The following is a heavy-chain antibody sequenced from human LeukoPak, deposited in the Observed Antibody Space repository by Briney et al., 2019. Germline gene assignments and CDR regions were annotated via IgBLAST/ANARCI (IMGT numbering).Heavy chain of an antibody. CDR3: ARRGDFWSGYTYFDY. V-gene: IGHV3-21*01. Sequence: GGSLRLACAAASGFTFSSYSMNWVRKAPGKGLEWVSSISSSSSYMCYADSVKGRYTIPRDNAKNSLYLQMNSLRGEDTAVYYCARRGDFWSGYTYFDYWGQGTLVTVSS. CDR1: GFTFSSYS. CDR2: ISSSSSYM. J-gene: IGHJ4*02. D-gene: IGHD3-3*01.